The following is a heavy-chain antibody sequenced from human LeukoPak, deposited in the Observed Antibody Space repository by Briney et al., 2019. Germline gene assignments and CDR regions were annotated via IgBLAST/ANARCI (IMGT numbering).Heavy chain of an antibody. V-gene: IGHV1-69*05. CDR2: IIPIFGTA. J-gene: IGHJ6*03. CDR1: GGTFSSYA. CDR3: ARSGDYDFWSGYHYYYMDV. Sequence: SVKVSCKASGGTFSSYAISWVRQASGQGLEWMGGIIPIFGTANYAQKFQGRVTITTDESTSTAYMELSSLRSEDTAVYYCARSGDYDFWSGYHYYYMDVWGKGTTVTVSS. D-gene: IGHD3-3*01.